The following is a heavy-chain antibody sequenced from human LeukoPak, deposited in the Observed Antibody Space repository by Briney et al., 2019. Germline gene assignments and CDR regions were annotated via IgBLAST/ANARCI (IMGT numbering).Heavy chain of an antibody. CDR3: ARSGGYMVRGVIDY. Sequence: GASVKVSCKASGYTFTSYGISWVRQAPGQGLEWMGWISAYNGNTNYAQKLQGRVTMTTDTSTSTAYMELRSLRSDDTAVYHCARSGGYMVRGVIDYWGQGTLVTVSS. D-gene: IGHD3-10*01. J-gene: IGHJ4*02. CDR1: GYTFTSYG. CDR2: ISAYNGNT. V-gene: IGHV1-18*01.